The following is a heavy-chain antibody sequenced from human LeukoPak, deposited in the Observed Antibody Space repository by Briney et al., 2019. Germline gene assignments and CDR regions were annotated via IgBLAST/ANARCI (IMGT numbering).Heavy chain of an antibody. J-gene: IGHJ6*03. D-gene: IGHD2-15*01. V-gene: IGHV4-39*07. CDR1: GGSISSSSYY. CDR2: IYYSGST. Sequence: SETLSLTCTVSGGSISSSSYYWGWIRQPPGKGLEWIGSIYYSGSTYYNPSLKSRVTISVDTSKNQFSLKLSSVTAADTAVYYCARDHCSGGSCYLMDVWGKGTTATVSS. CDR3: ARDHCSGGSCYLMDV.